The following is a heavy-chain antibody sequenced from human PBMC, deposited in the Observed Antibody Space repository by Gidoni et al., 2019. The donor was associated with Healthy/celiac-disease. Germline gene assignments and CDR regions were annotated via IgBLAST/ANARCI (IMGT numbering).Heavy chain of an antibody. CDR2: IYSGGST. CDR3: ARDYYDSSGYFVPFDY. V-gene: IGHV3-53*01. D-gene: IGHD3-22*01. Sequence: EVQLVESGGGLIQPGGSLRLSCAASGFTVSSNYMSWVRQAPGKGLEWVSVIYSGGSTYYADSVKGRFTISRDNSKNTLYLQMNSLRAEDTAVYYCARDYYDSSGYFVPFDYWGQGTLVTVSS. J-gene: IGHJ4*02. CDR1: GFTVSSNY.